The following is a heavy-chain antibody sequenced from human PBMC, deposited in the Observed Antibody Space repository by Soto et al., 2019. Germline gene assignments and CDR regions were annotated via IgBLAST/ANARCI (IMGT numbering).Heavy chain of an antibody. CDR1: GYTFTSYA. CDR3: ASSYSNYALIDYYYYGMDV. Sequence: QVQLVQSGAEVKKPGASVKVSCKASGYTFTSYAMHWVRQAPGQRLEWMGWINAGNGNTKYSQKFQGRVTITRDTSARTAYMELSSLRSEETAVYYCASSYSNYALIDYYYYGMDVWGQGTTVTVSS. CDR2: INAGNGNT. J-gene: IGHJ6*02. V-gene: IGHV1-3*01. D-gene: IGHD4-4*01.